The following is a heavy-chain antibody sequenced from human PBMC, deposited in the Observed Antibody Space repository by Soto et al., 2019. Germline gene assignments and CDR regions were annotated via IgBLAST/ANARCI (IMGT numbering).Heavy chain of an antibody. Sequence: SETLSLAGTVSGGSMSGYYLSWSRQPPGKGLQYIVHIYYTGNAEYNPSLKSRVTISVDTSKNHFSLKMTSVTAADTAVYYCAKWQCTASTCHTLDPWGRGALVTVSS. J-gene: IGHJ5*02. CDR1: GGSMSGYY. CDR3: AKWQCTASTCHTLDP. CDR2: IYYTGNA. D-gene: IGHD2-2*02. V-gene: IGHV4-59*01.